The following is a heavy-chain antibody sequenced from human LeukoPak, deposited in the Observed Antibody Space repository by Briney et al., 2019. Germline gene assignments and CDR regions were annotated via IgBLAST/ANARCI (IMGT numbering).Heavy chain of an antibody. CDR2: INHSGST. V-gene: IGHV4-34*01. Sequence: PSETLSLTCAVYGGSFSGYHWSWIRQPPGKGLEWIGEINHSGSTNYNPSLKSRVTISVDTSKNQFSLKLSSVTAADTAVYYCARGFRFSVVVPAAISDAFDIWGQGTMVTVSS. D-gene: IGHD2-2*02. CDR1: GGSFSGYH. CDR3: ARGFRFSVVVPAAISDAFDI. J-gene: IGHJ3*02.